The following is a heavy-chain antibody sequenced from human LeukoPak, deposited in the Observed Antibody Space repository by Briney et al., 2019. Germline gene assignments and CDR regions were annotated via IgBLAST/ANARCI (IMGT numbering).Heavy chain of an antibody. V-gene: IGHV4-59*01. Sequence: SETLSLTCIVSGGSISSYYWSWIRQPPGKGLEWIGYICYSGSTNYNPSLKSRVTISVDTSKNQFSLKLSSVTAADTAVYYCARAVAVAANWFDPWGQGNLVTVSS. J-gene: IGHJ5*02. D-gene: IGHD6-19*01. CDR1: GGSISSYY. CDR2: ICYSGST. CDR3: ARAVAVAANWFDP.